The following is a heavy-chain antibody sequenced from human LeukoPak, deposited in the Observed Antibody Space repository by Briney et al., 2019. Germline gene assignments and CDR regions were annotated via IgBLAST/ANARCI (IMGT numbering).Heavy chain of an antibody. CDR2: IYYTGT. CDR3: ASRKPGNDY. Sequence: SETLSLTCTVSGGSVTDYWSWIRQSPGKGLEWIGYIYYTGTSYNPSLKSRVTISADTSKNQFSLKLISVTAADTAVYYCASRKPGNDYWGQGTLVTVSS. V-gene: IGHV4-59*02. J-gene: IGHJ4*02. D-gene: IGHD7-27*01. CDR1: GGSVTDY.